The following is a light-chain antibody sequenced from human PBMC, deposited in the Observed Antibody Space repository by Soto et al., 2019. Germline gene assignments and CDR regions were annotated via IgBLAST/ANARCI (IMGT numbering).Light chain of an antibody. CDR1: GGIIASNY. V-gene: IGLV6-57*02. J-gene: IGLJ2*01. CDR2: ADD. CDR3: QSYGATHVV. Sequence: NFMLTQPHSVSASPGKTVTISCAGSGGIIASNYVQWYQQRPGSAPTPVIYADDQRPSGVPDRFSGSLDISSNSASLTISGLTTEDEADYYCQSYGATHVVFGGGTKLTVL.